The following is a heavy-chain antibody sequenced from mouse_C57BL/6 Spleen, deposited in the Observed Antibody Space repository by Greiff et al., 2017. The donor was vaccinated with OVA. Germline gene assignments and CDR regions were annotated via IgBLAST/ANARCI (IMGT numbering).Heavy chain of an antibody. D-gene: IGHD4-1*01. Sequence: EVQLQQSGTVLARPGASVKMSCKTSGYTFTSYWMHWVKQRPGQGLEWIGAIYPGNSDTSYNQKFKGKAKLTAVTSASTAYMELSSLTNEDAAVYYCTREVWDTYFDYWGKGTTLTVSS. CDR2: IYPGNSDT. CDR3: TREVWDTYFDY. CDR1: GYTFTSYW. J-gene: IGHJ2*01. V-gene: IGHV1-5*01.